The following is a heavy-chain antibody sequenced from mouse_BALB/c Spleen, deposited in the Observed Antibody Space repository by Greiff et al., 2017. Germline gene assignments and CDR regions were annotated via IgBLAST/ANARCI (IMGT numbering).Heavy chain of an antibody. Sequence: VQRVESGAELMKPGASVKISCKATGYTFSSYWIEWVKQRPGHGLEWIGEILPGSGSTNYNEKFKGKATFTADTSSNTAYMQLSSLTSEDSAVYYCARGDYYGSSYGDYWGQGTTLTVSS. CDR3: ARGDYYGSSYGDY. V-gene: IGHV1-9*01. CDR1: GYTFSSYW. CDR2: ILPGSGST. J-gene: IGHJ2*01. D-gene: IGHD1-1*01.